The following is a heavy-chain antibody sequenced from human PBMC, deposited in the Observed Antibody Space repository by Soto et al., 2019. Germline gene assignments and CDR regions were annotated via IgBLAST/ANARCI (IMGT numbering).Heavy chain of an antibody. V-gene: IGHV4-59*01. CDR1: GGSINSYY. CDR2: IYYTGST. D-gene: IGHD3-10*01. Sequence: ETLSLTCTVSGGSINSYYWSWIRRPPGKGLEWIGYIYYTGSTIYNPSLKSRVTISVDTSTDQFSLELTFVTAADTAVYYCARTMAGYAYGLFDDWGPGTLVTVSS. CDR3: ARTMAGYAYGLFDD. J-gene: IGHJ4*02.